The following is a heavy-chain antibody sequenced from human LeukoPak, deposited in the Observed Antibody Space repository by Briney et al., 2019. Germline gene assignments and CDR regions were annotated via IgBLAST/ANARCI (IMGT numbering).Heavy chain of an antibody. Sequence: GGSLRLSSAPSRFTFASYFMKWVSQAPRKGVGWVSSISGDSTYIYNEGSEEGRFTISRDNAKASLYLQMIMLRDDDTAVYYCARFSGRLERKSDLDYWGQGTLVIVSS. J-gene: IGHJ4*02. CDR3: ARFSGRLERKSDLDY. V-gene: IGHV3-21*01. D-gene: IGHD1-1*01. CDR1: RFTFASYF. CDR2: ISGDSTYI.